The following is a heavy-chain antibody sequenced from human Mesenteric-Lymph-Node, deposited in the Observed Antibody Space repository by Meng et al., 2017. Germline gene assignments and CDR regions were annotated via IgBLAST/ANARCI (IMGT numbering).Heavy chain of an antibody. CDR2: IYYSGST. J-gene: IGHJ4*02. Sequence: HAQLPESGPGLVKPSQPLSLTCSVSRGSVSSGGYYWTWIRQHPGKGLEWFGHIYYSGSTFYNPSLKRRVIISIDTSKNQFSLNLRSVTAADTAVYYCARVSSGWDYFDYWGQGTLVTVSS. D-gene: IGHD6-19*01. V-gene: IGHV4-31*03. CDR1: RGSVSSGGYY. CDR3: ARVSSGWDYFDY.